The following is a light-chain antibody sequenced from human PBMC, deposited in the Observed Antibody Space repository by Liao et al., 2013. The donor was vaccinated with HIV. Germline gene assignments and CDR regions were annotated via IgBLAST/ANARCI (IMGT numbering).Light chain of an antibody. CDR1: KLGNKY. V-gene: IGLV3-1*01. Sequence: SYELTQPPSVSVSPGQTASITCSGDKLGNKYACWYQQKPGQSPVMVIYQDRKRPSGIPERFSGSNSGNTATLTISGTQAVDEADYYCQAWDSNAAVFGTGTKVTVL. CDR2: QDR. CDR3: QAWDSNAAV. J-gene: IGLJ1*01.